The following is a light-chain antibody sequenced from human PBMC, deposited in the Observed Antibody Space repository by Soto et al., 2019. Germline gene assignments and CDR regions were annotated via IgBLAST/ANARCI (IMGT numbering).Light chain of an antibody. J-gene: IGKJ2*01. CDR3: QQYNNWLYT. CDR1: QSVSSN. CDR2: GAS. V-gene: IGKV3-15*01. Sequence: EIVMTQSPATLSVSPGERATLSCRASQSVSSNLAWYQQKPGQAPRLLIYGASTRATAIPARFSGSGSGTEITITISSLQSEDFAVYYCQQYNNWLYTFGQGTKLEIK.